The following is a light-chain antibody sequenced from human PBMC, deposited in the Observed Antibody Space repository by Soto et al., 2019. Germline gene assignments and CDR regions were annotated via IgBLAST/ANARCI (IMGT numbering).Light chain of an antibody. V-gene: IGKV1-9*01. J-gene: IGKJ4*01. CDR2: AAS. CDR1: QGMSSY. Sequence: IRLTQSRSFLSASIGDSVTIALSASQGMSSYLVWFQQKPGRAPKLLVYAASTLQSGVPSRFRGSGSGTEFTLTITSLQPEDFATYFGQQRIDYPLTVGGGTKVDIK. CDR3: QQRIDYPLT.